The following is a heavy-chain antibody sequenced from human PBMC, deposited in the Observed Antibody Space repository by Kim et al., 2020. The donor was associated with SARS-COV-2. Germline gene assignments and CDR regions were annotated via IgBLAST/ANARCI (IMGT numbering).Heavy chain of an antibody. V-gene: IGHV1-3*01. CDR2: INAGNGNT. Sequence: ASVKVSCKASGYTFTSYAMHWVRQAPGQRLEWMGWINAGNGNTKYSQKFQGRVTITRDTSASTAYMELSSLRSEDTAVYYCVVGATYYGMDVWGQGTTVTVSS. J-gene: IGHJ6*02. CDR3: VVGATYYGMDV. D-gene: IGHD1-26*01. CDR1: GYTFTSYA.